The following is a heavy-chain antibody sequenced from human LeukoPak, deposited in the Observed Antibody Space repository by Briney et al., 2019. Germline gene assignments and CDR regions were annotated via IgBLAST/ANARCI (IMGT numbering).Heavy chain of an antibody. Sequence: ASVKVSCKASGGTFSSYAISWVRQAPGQGLEWMGWINTNSGNPTYAQGFTGRFVFSLDTSVSTAYLQISSLRAEDTAVYYCARAPEYLRGAFDILGQGTMVTVSS. J-gene: IGHJ3*02. D-gene: IGHD6-6*01. V-gene: IGHV7-4-1*02. CDR1: GGTFSSYA. CDR3: ARAPEYLRGAFDI. CDR2: INTNSGNP.